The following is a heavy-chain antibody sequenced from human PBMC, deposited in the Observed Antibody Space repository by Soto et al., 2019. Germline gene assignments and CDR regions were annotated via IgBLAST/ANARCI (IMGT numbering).Heavy chain of an antibody. V-gene: IGHV4-4*02. Sequence: SETLSLTCAVSGGSISSSNWWSWVRQPPGKGLEWIGEIYHSGSTNYNPSLKSRVTISVDKSKSQFSLRLSSVTAADTAVYYCARAFKAGTTGKWFDPWGQGTLVTVSS. D-gene: IGHD1-7*01. J-gene: IGHJ5*02. CDR1: GGSISSSNW. CDR2: IYHSGST. CDR3: ARAFKAGTTGKWFDP.